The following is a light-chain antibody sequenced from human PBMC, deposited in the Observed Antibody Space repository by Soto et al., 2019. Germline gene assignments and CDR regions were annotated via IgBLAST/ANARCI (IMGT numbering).Light chain of an antibody. J-gene: IGKJ1*01. CDR1: QSVSSY. CDR3: QQYGSSGT. CDR2: DAS. Sequence: VCTQPPSTVALSAGEGATLSCRTSQSVSSYLAWYQQKPGQAPRLLIYDASNRATGIPARFSGSGSGTDFTLTISRLEPEDFAVYYCQQYGSSGTFGQGTKVDIK. V-gene: IGKV3-11*01.